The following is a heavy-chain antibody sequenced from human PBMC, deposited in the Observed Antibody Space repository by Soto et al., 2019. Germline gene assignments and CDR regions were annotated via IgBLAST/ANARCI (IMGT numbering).Heavy chain of an antibody. Sequence: EVQLLESGGGLVQPGGSLSSSFEASGLTFSGIALAWARRPPGKGLGWVSAIIGSGGRTYYADSVKGRFTISRDNSKNTLYLQMNSLRVEDTAVYYCAKDRIMGSTTFWGMDVWGQGTTVTVSS. J-gene: IGHJ6*02. CDR3: AKDRIMGSTTFWGMDV. V-gene: IGHV3-23*01. D-gene: IGHD3-16*01. CDR1: GLTFSGIA. CDR2: IIGSGGRT.